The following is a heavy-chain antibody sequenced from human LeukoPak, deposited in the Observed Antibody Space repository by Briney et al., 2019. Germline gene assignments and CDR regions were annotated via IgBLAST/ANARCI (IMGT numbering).Heavy chain of an antibody. J-gene: IGHJ5*02. Sequence: SETLSLTCTLSNGSINSNSNYWGWVRQPPEKGLEWIGSIYYTGKTYYNASLKSRISISLETSKNQFSLMLNSVTAADTAMYYCARDFGSSSWGWFDPWGQGTMVIVSS. V-gene: IGHV4-39*07. CDR1: NGSINSNSNY. CDR3: ARDFGSSSWGWFDP. CDR2: IYYTGKT. D-gene: IGHD6-6*01.